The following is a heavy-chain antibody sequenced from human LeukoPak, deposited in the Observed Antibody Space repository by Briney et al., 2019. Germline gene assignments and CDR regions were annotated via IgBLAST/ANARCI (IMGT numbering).Heavy chain of an antibody. J-gene: IGHJ4*02. V-gene: IGHV3-74*03. CDR3: ARDVYYGIDY. D-gene: IGHD3-10*01. Sequence: GGSLRLPCAASGFSFSNYAMHWVRQAPGKGLVWVSHINSDGSSITYADSVKGRFTISRDNAKNTLYLQMNSLRAEDTAVYYCARDVYYGIDYWGQGTLVTVPS. CDR2: INSDGSSI. CDR1: GFSFSNYA.